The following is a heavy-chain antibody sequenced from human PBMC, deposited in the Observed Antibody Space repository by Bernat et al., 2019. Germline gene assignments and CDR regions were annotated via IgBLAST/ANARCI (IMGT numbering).Heavy chain of an antibody. Sequence: LLESGGGLVQPGGSLRLSCAPSKFTFSSYAMSWVRQAPGKGLEWVSGISRRGESTYYADAVKGRFTISRDNSRNMLYLQMNSLRVDNTAVYLCVKALGSAAAAGRFANFDFWGQGTLVTVSS. CDR1: KFTFSSYA. CDR3: VKALGSAAAAGRFANFDF. J-gene: IGHJ4*02. V-gene: IGHV3-23*01. CDR2: ISRRGEST. D-gene: IGHD6-13*01.